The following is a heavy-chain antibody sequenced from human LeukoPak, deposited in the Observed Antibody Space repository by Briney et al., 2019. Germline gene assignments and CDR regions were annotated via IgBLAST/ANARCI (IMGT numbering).Heavy chain of an antibody. CDR1: GDSVSSKNGA. CDR2: TYYRSKWYN. D-gene: IGHD6-19*01. J-gene: IGHJ4*02. CDR3: ARDFGTTGWHTFDY. Sequence: SQTLSLTCAVSGDSVSSKNGAWNWIRQSPSRGLEWLGRTYYRSKWYNDYAESMEGRMTISQDTSKNQYSLHLNSVTPDDTAVYYCARDFGTTGWHTFDYWGQGTLVTVSP. V-gene: IGHV6-1*01.